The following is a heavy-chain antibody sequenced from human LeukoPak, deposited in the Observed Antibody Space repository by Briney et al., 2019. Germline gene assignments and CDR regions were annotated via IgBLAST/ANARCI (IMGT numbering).Heavy chain of an antibody. V-gene: IGHV4-59*01. J-gene: IGHJ4*02. CDR1: GGSFTYYN. CDR3: ARGRDGYNYNFDY. Sequence: PSETLSLTCTVSGGSFTYYNWSWIRQSPGKGLEWIGYIYYSGSTNSNPSLKSRVTISVDTSKNQFSLKLSSVTAADTAVYYCARGRDGYNYNFDYWGQGTLVTVSS. CDR2: IYYSGST. D-gene: IGHD5-24*01.